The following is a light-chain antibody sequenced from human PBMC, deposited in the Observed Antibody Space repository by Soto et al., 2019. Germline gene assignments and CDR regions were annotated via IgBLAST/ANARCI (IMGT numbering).Light chain of an antibody. CDR3: QQYNNWPIT. CDR2: GAS. Sequence: VMSQSPATLSVSSGDGVTLSCRASQGLSGNLAWYQQKPGQAPRLLIYGASTRATGIPARFSGSGSGTEFTLTISSLQSEDFAVYYCQQYNNWPITFGQGTRLEIK. CDR1: QGLSGN. V-gene: IGKV3-15*01. J-gene: IGKJ5*01.